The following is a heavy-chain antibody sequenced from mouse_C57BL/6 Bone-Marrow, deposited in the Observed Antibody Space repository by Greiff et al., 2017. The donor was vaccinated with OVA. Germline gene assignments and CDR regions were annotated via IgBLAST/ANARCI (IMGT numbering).Heavy chain of an antibody. CDR2: IHPNSGST. V-gene: IGHV1-64*01. CDR1: GYTFTSYW. J-gene: IGHJ2*01. Sequence: QVQLQQPGAELVKPGASVKLSCKASGYTFTSYWMHWVKQRPGQGLEWIGMIHPNSGSTNYNEKFKSKATLTVDKSSSTAYMQLSSLTSEDSAVYYCARSRYYYGSSPDYWGQGTTLTVSS. CDR3: ARSRYYYGSSPDY. D-gene: IGHD1-1*01.